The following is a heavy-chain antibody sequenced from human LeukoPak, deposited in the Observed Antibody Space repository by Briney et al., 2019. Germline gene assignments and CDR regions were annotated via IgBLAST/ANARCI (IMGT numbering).Heavy chain of an antibody. J-gene: IGHJ4*02. D-gene: IGHD5-12*01. CDR2: IYTSGST. CDR3: AREGVRATMNY. V-gene: IGHV4-61*02. Sequence: PSQTLSLTCTVSGGSISSGSYYWSWIRQPAGKGLEWIGRIYTSGSTNYNPSLKSRVTISVDTSKNQFSLKLSSVTAADTAVYYCAREGVRATMNYWGQGTLVTVSS. CDR1: GGSISSGSYY.